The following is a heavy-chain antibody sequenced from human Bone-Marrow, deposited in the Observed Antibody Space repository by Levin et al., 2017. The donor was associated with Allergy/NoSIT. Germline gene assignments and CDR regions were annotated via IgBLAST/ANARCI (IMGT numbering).Heavy chain of an antibody. CDR3: ARVQSPLWQQLSHYGFDY. CDR2: IYYSGST. D-gene: IGHD6-13*01. J-gene: IGHJ4*02. CDR1: GGSISSYY. V-gene: IGHV4-59*01. Sequence: PSETLSLTCTVSGGSISSYYWSWIRQPPGKGLEWIGYIYYSGSTNYNPSLKSRVTISVDTSKNQFSLKLSSVTAADTAVYYCARVQSPLWQQLSHYGFDYWGQGTLVTVSS.